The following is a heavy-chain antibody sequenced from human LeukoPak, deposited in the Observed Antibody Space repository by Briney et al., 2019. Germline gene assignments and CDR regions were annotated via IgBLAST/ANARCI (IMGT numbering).Heavy chain of an antibody. D-gene: IGHD4-23*01. J-gene: IGHJ5*02. CDR2: MNPNSGNT. CDR3: ARGPNKSDGGNSGSAWFDP. Sequence: ASVKVSCKASGYTFTTYDINWVRQATGQGLEWTGWMNPNSGNTGYAQKFQGRVTMTRNTSISTAYMELSSLRSEDTAVYYCARGPNKSDGGNSGSAWFDPWGQGTLVTVSS. V-gene: IGHV1-8*01. CDR1: GYTFTTYD.